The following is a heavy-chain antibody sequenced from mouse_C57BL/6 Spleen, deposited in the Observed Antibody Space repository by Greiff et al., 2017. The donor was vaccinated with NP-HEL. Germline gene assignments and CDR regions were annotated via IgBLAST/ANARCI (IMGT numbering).Heavy chain of an antibody. CDR1: GYTFTSYW. CDR3: ARRGYGSSYFDY. D-gene: IGHD1-1*01. J-gene: IGHJ2*01. Sequence: QVQLQQPGAELVKPGASVKLSCKASGYTFTSYWMHWVKQRPGRGLAWIGRIDPNRGGTKYNEKFKSKATLTVDKPSSTAYMQLSSLTSEDSAVYYCARRGYGSSYFDYWGQGTTLTVSS. CDR2: IDPNRGGT. V-gene: IGHV1-72*01.